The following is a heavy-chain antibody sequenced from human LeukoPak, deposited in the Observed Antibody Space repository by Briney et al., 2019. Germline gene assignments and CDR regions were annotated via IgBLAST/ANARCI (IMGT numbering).Heavy chain of an antibody. J-gene: IGHJ4*02. Sequence: PGRSLRLSCAASGFTFDEYAMHWVRQAPGKGLEWVSGISWNSGSIGYADSVKGRFTISRDNAKNSLYLQMNSLRAEDTAVYYCAKDPPQWLPRVEDYWGQGTLVTVSS. CDR1: GFTFDEYA. CDR2: ISWNSGSI. V-gene: IGHV3-9*01. D-gene: IGHD6-19*01. CDR3: AKDPPQWLPRVEDY.